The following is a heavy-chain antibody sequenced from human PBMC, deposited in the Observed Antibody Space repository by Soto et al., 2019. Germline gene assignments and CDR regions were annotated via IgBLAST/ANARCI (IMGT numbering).Heavy chain of an antibody. CDR1: GFTFSSYW. Sequence: EVQLVESGGGLVQPGGSLRLSCAASGFTFSSYWMRWVRQAPGKGLEWVANIKQDGSEKYYVDSVKGRFTISRDNAKNSLYLQMNSLRAEDTDVYYCARGGYYGSGSYYKGVWFGPWGQGTLVTVSS. D-gene: IGHD3-10*01. J-gene: IGHJ5*02. V-gene: IGHV3-7*03. CDR2: IKQDGSEK. CDR3: ARGGYYGSGSYYKGVWFGP.